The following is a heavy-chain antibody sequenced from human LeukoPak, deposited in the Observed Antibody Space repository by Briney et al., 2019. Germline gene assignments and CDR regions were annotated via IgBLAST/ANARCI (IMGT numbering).Heavy chain of an antibody. CDR1: GGSISSSSYY. Sequence: SETLSLTCTVSGGSISSSSYYWGWIRQPPGKGLEWIGSIYCSGSTYYNPSLKSRVTISVDTSKNQFSLKLSSVTAADTAVYYCAILLGYCSGGSCYSGRDYWGQGTLVIVSS. CDR2: IYCSGST. J-gene: IGHJ4*02. CDR3: AILLGYCSGGSCYSGRDY. V-gene: IGHV4-39*01. D-gene: IGHD2-15*01.